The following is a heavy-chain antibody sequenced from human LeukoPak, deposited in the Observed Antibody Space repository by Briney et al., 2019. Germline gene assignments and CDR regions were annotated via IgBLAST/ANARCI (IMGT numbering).Heavy chain of an antibody. CDR3: ARGVVGYDAFDI. D-gene: IGHD1-26*01. V-gene: IGHV3-7*01. Sequence: GSLRLSCAASGFTFSSFWMNWVRQAPGKGLEWVGSIKLDGSEKKYVESAKGRFTISRDNAKNSLYLQMNSLRAEDTAVYYCARGVVGYDAFDIWGQGTMVTVSS. CDR1: GFTFSSFW. J-gene: IGHJ3*02. CDR2: IKLDGSEK.